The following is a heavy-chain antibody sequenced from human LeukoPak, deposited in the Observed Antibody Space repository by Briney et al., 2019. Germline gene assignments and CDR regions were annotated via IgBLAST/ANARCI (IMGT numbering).Heavy chain of an antibody. Sequence: GASVKVSCKTSGYTFSTYDINWVRQAPGKGLEWVSSISSSSSYIYYADSVKGRFTISRDNAKNSLYLQMHSLRVEDTAVYYCARDARLVAPDAFDIWGQGTMVTVSS. V-gene: IGHV3-21*01. CDR1: GYTFSTYD. CDR3: ARDARLVAPDAFDI. D-gene: IGHD5-12*01. J-gene: IGHJ3*02. CDR2: ISSSSSYI.